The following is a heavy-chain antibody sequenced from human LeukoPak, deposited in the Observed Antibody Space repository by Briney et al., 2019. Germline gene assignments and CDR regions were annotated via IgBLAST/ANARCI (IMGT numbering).Heavy chain of an antibody. CDR3: ARDLPPYYFDY. J-gene: IGHJ4*02. CDR2: IIPILGIA. Sequence: GAAGKVSCKASAGIFTSYAISRMRQAPGQGLEWMGRIIPILGIANYAQKSQGRVTITANKSTSTAYMDLSSLRSEDTAVCYCARDLPPYYFDYWGQGTLVTVSS. CDR1: AGIFTSYA. V-gene: IGHV1-69*04.